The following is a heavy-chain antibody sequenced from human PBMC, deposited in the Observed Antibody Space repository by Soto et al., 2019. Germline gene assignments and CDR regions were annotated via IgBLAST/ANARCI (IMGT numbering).Heavy chain of an antibody. CDR3: AKVVGRIVGATTGPLDI. Sequence: EVQLLESGGDLVQPGGSLRLSCLASGFTYNAINWVRQAPGKGLEWVSGFGHDGQSTYYIASVRGRFTLSRDNSKNMIYLEMNSLRAEDTAVYYCAKVVGRIVGATTGPLDIWGHGTMVRVSS. D-gene: IGHD1-26*01. CDR2: FGHDGQST. J-gene: IGHJ3*02. CDR1: GFTYNA. V-gene: IGHV3-23*01.